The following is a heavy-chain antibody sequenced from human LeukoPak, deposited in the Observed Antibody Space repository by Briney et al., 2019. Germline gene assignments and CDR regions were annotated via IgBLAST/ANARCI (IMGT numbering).Heavy chain of an antibody. D-gene: IGHD3-10*01. V-gene: IGHV3-7*01. CDR1: GFTFSSYW. CDR2: IKQDGSEK. J-gene: IGHJ4*02. Sequence: GGSLRLSCAASGFTFSSYWMSWVRQAPGKGLEWVANIKQDGSEKYNVDSVKGRFTISRDNAKNSLYLQMNSLRAEDTAVYYCARNVPGSYPDYWGQGTLVTVSS. CDR3: ARNVPGSYPDY.